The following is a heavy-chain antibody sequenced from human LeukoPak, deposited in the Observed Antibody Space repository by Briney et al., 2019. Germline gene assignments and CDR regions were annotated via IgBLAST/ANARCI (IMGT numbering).Heavy chain of an antibody. V-gene: IGHV4-39*07. CDR3: ARGFHYYDSSGYNPDWFDP. Sequence: SETLSLTCTVSGGSISSSSYYWGWIRQPPGKGLEWIGSIYYSGSTNYNPSLKSRVTISVDTSKNQFSLKLSSVTAADTAVYYCARGFHYYDSSGYNPDWFDPWGQGTLVTVSS. J-gene: IGHJ5*02. D-gene: IGHD3-22*01. CDR1: GGSISSSSYY. CDR2: IYYSGST.